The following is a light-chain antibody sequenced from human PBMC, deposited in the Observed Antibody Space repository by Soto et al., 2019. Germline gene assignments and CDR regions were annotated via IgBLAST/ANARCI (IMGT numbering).Light chain of an antibody. Sequence: EIILTQSPATLSVSPGERATLSCRASQRLSRALAWYQQKPGQAPSLLIYGVSARATGVPARFSGSGSGTEFTLNISSLQSEDSAVYYCQQYNHWWTFGQGTKVEIK. V-gene: IGKV3-15*01. CDR2: GVS. CDR1: QRLSRA. J-gene: IGKJ1*01. CDR3: QQYNHWWT.